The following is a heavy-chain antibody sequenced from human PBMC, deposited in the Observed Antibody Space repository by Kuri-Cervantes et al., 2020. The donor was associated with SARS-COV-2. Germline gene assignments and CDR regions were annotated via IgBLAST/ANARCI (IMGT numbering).Heavy chain of an antibody. J-gene: IGHJ6*01. Sequence: GESLKISCVVSGFTFSNYGMHWVRQAPGKGLEWVAVISYDGTIRYYADSVKGRFTISRDNSRNTVYLQMNSLRGDDTAVYYCAKAVRGHYASGSRDTGGMDVWGQGATVTVSS. V-gene: IGHV3-30*18. CDR3: AKAVRGHYASGSRDTGGMDV. D-gene: IGHD3-10*01. CDR2: ISYDGTIR. CDR1: GFTFSNYG.